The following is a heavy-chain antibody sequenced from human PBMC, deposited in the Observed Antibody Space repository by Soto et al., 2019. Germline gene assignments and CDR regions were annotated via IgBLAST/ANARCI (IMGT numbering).Heavy chain of an antibody. CDR1: RYTFTAYD. V-gene: IGHV1-2*02. CDR2: IKPNSGDT. J-gene: IGHJ5*02. D-gene: IGHD3-9*01. Sequence: ASVKVSCKASRYTFTAYDIYWVRQAPGQGLEWMGWIKPNSGDTNYAQNFQGRVTMTRDTSISTAYMELNNLVSDDTAVYYCARRSSPWLNEIQFDTWGQGTLVTVSS. CDR3: ARRSSPWLNEIQFDT.